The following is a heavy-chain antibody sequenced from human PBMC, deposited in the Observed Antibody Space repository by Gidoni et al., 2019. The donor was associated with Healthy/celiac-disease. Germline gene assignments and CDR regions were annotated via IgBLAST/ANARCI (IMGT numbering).Heavy chain of an antibody. J-gene: IGHJ3*02. Sequence: EVQLLESGGGLVQPGGSLRLSCAASGFTFSSYAMSWVRQAPGKGLEWVSAISGSGGSTYYADSVKGRFTISRDNSKNTLYLQMNSLRAEDTAVYYCAKERDYYYDSSGYYPTDAFDIWGQGTMVTVSS. CDR2: ISGSGGST. CDR3: AKERDYYYDSSGYYPTDAFDI. CDR1: GFTFSSYA. D-gene: IGHD3-22*01. V-gene: IGHV3-23*01.